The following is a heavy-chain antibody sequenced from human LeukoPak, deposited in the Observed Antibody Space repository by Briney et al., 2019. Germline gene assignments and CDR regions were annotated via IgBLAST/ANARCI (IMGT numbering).Heavy chain of an antibody. V-gene: IGHV3-48*01. D-gene: IGHD3-16*01. Sequence: QAGGSLRLSCAASGFTFSLYSMNWVRQAPGKGLEWVSYITSGSSTIYYAESVRGRFTISRDNAKNSLFLQMNSLRAEDTAVYYCGRDGGGDYWGQGTLVTVSS. CDR2: ITSGSSTI. J-gene: IGHJ4*02. CDR1: GFTFSLYS. CDR3: GRDGGGDY.